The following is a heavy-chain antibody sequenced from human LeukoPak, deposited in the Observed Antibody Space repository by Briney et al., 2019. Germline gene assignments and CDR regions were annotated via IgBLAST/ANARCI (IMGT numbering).Heavy chain of an antibody. J-gene: IGHJ4*02. CDR2: ISGSGGST. D-gene: IGHD2-8*01. CDR3: ARDTLDGDYFDY. V-gene: IGHV3-23*01. Sequence: GGSLRLSCAASGFTFSSYGISWVRQAPGKGLEWVSAISGSGGSTYYADSVKGRFTISRDNSKNTLYLQMNSLRAEDTAVYYCARDTLDGDYFDYWGQGTLVTVSS. CDR1: GFTFSSYG.